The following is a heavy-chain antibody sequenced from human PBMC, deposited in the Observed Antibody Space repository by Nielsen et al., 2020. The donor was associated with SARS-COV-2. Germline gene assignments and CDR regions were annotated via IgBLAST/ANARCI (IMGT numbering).Heavy chain of an antibody. CDR3: ARGYYYDSSGYYLEYYFDY. J-gene: IGHJ4*02. CDR1: GFTFRSYA. D-gene: IGHD3-22*01. CDR2: ISGSGGST. Sequence: GESLKISCAASGFTFRSYAMSWVRQAPGKGLEWVSGISGSGGSTYYADSVKGRFTISRDNSKNTLYLQMNSLRAEDTAVYYCARGYYYDSSGYYLEYYFDYWGQGTLVTVSS. V-gene: IGHV3-23*01.